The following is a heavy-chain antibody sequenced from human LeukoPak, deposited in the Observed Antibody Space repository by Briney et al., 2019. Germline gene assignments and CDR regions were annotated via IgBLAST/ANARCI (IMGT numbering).Heavy chain of an antibody. V-gene: IGHV1-2*06. Sequence: ASVKVSCKASGYTFTGYYMHWVRQAPGQGLEWMGRINPNSGGTNYAQKLQGRVTMTTDTSTSTAYMELRSLRSDDTAVYYCASSYYYGSGSYYPYYYYGMDVWGQGTTVTVSS. D-gene: IGHD3-10*01. CDR2: INPNSGGT. CDR3: ASSYYYGSGSYYPYYYYGMDV. J-gene: IGHJ6*02. CDR1: GYTFTGYY.